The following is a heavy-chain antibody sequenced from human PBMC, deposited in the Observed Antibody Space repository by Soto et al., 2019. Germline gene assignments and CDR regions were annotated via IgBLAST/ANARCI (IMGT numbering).Heavy chain of an antibody. J-gene: IGHJ6*02. CDR2: IDYSGSA. CDR3: ARLVQKEGGILSNYYYGVDV. V-gene: IGHV4-61*01. D-gene: IGHD3-10*01. Sequence: SETLSLTCTVSGDSVTSGYYYWTWIRQPPGKALEWIGYIDYSGSANYNPSLRSRVTISIDTSKNQFSLKLSSVTAADTAVYYCARLVQKEGGILSNYYYGVDVWGQGTTVTVSS. CDR1: GDSVTSGYYY.